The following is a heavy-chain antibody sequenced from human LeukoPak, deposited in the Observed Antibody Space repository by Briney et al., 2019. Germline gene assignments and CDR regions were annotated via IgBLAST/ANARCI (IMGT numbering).Heavy chain of an antibody. V-gene: IGHV4-59*01. Sequence: SETLSLTCTVSGGSISSYYWSWIRQPPGKGLEWIGYIYYSGSTNYNFSLKSRLTISVDTSKNQFSLKLSSVTAADTAVYYCARRRGDSSGYNWFDPWGQGTLVTVSS. CDR2: IYYSGST. CDR1: GGSISSYY. D-gene: IGHD3-22*01. CDR3: ARRRGDSSGYNWFDP. J-gene: IGHJ5*02.